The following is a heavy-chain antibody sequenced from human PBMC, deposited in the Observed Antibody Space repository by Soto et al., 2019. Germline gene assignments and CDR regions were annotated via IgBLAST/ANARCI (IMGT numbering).Heavy chain of an antibody. D-gene: IGHD2-21*01. Sequence: SVKVSCKASGGTFSSYTISWVRQAPGQGLEWMGRIIPILGIANYAQKFQGRVTITADKSTSTAYMELSSLRSEDTAVYYCARDRGGGDTYWYFDLWGRGTLVTVSS. CDR1: GGTFSSYT. CDR2: IIPILGIA. J-gene: IGHJ2*01. V-gene: IGHV1-69*04. CDR3: ARDRGGGDTYWYFDL.